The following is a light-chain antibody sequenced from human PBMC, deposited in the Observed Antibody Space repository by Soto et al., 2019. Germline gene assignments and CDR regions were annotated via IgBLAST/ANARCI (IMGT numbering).Light chain of an antibody. V-gene: IGLV2-8*01. J-gene: IGLJ2*01. Sequence: QSALTQPPSASGSPGQSVTISCTGTSSDVGGYNYVSWYQQHPGKVPKLMTYEVSKRPSGVPDRFSGSKSGNTASLTVSGLQAEDEADYYCSSYAGRNTLVFGGGTQLTVL. CDR2: EVS. CDR3: SSYAGRNTLV. CDR1: SSDVGGYNY.